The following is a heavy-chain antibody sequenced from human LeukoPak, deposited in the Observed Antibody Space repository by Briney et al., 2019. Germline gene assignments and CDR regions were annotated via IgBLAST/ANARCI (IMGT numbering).Heavy chain of an antibody. CDR1: GGSISSGDYY. D-gene: IGHD3-10*01. Sequence: SSETLSLTCTVSGGSISSGDYYWSWIRQPPGKGLEWIGYIYYSGTTYYNPSLKSRVTISVDTSKNQFSLMLSSVTAADTAVYYCANYGSGTYRFDPWGQGTLVTVSS. J-gene: IGHJ5*02. V-gene: IGHV4-31*03. CDR2: IYYSGTT. CDR3: ANYGSGTYRFDP.